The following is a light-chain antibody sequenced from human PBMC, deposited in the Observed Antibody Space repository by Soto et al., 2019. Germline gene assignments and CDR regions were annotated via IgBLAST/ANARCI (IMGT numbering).Light chain of an antibody. J-gene: IGLJ3*02. Sequence: QSALTQPPSASGSPGQSVTISCTGTSSDVVGYNFVSWYHQHPGKVPKSVIFEVRNRPSGVPDRFSGSKSGNTASLTVSGLQAEDEADYYWSSLGAGNKVLFGGGTKLPVL. CDR1: SSDVVGYNF. CDR3: SSLGAGNKVL. V-gene: IGLV2-8*01. CDR2: EVR.